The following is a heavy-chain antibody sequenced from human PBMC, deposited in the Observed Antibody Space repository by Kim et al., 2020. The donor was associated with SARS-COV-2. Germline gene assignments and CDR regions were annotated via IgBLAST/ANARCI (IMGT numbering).Heavy chain of an antibody. Sequence: GGSLRLSCAASGFTFSIYSMNWVRQAPGKGLEWVSYINSINTIYYGDPVKGRFTISRDNAKNSLYLHMNSLRDEDTAVYYCTTSRGHLENWGQGTLVTVSS. V-gene: IGHV3-48*02. CDR3: TTSRGHLEN. D-gene: IGHD6-25*01. CDR1: GFTFSIYS. CDR2: INSINTI. J-gene: IGHJ4*02.